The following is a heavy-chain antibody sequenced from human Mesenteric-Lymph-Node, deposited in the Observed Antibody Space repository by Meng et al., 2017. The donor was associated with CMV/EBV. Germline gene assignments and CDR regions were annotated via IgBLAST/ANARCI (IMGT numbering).Heavy chain of an antibody. J-gene: IGHJ6*02. Sequence: SETLSLTCTVSGGSISSVSYYWGWIRQPPGKGLEWLGYIYYSGSTNYNPSLKSRVTISVDTSKNQFSLRLSSVTAADTAVYYCARDGNYFGSSGYYGMDVWGQGTTVTVSS. D-gene: IGHD3-22*01. CDR2: IYYSGST. V-gene: IGHV4-61*01. CDR1: GGSISSVSYY. CDR3: ARDGNYFGSSGYYGMDV.